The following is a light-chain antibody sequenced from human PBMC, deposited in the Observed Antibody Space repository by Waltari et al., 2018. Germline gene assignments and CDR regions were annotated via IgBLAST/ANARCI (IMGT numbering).Light chain of an antibody. CDR1: SSHIGNNN. CDR3: AAWDDSLIVV. CDR2: NTY. V-gene: IGLV1-44*01. J-gene: IGLJ2*01. Sequence: QSVLTQPPSASGTPGPRVTISCSGSSSHIGNNNVNWYQQLPGTAPKLLIYNTYQRPSGVPARFSGSKSGTSASLAISGLQSDDEAHYYCAAWDDSLIVVFGGGTELTVL.